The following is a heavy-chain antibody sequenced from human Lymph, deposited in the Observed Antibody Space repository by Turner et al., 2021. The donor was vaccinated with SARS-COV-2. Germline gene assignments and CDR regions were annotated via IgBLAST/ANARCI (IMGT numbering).Heavy chain of an antibody. CDR1: VYTFTSYD. J-gene: IGHJ5*02. CDR3: ARGAQLTVWFDP. Sequence: HVQLVQSGAALKKPGASVKVSCKASVYTFTSYDIHWVRQAKGQGLEWMGGINHNSGNIGYGQKIQGRVTKTRNTPKSTADMELSRLRYEDTAVYYCARGAQLTVWFDPWGQGTLVTVSS. D-gene: IGHD3-9*01. V-gene: IGHV1-8*01. CDR2: INHNSGNI.